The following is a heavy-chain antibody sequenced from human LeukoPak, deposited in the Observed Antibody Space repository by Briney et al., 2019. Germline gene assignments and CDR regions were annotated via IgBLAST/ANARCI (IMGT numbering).Heavy chain of an antibody. D-gene: IGHD1-26*01. CDR3: ASDSQGPRGPDWFDR. CDR2: IFYSGST. Sequence: PSETLSLTCTVSSGSISSRYYYCGWIRQPPGEGLEWIGSIFYSGSTYYNPSLKSRVTISVYTAKNQCSLRRNSVTPADTAGYYCASDSQGPRGPDWFDRWREGALVSVCS. V-gene: IGHV4-39*07. J-gene: IGHJ5*02. CDR1: SGSISSRYYY.